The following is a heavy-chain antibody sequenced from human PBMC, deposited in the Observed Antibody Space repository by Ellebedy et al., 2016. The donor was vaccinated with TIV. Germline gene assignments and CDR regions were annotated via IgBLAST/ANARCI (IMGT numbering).Heavy chain of an antibody. CDR1: DFTFSNYG. Sequence: PGGSLRLSCAASDFTFSNYGFHRVRQAPGKGLEWVALIWFDGSNEHYADSVKGRFTISRDNSKDTVFLQMTSLIDEDTATYYCARDLRWDWSGQRFDYWGQGTLVTVSS. CDR3: ARDLRWDWSGQRFDY. CDR2: IWFDGSNE. V-gene: IGHV3-33*01. D-gene: IGHD3-3*01. J-gene: IGHJ4*02.